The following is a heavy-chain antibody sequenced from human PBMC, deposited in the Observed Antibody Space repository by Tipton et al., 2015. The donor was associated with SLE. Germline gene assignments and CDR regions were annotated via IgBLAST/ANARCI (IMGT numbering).Heavy chain of an antibody. CDR3: ARGLIYCSSTSCYDGYFDY. CDR1: GGSISSGSYY. Sequence: LTCTVSGGSISSGSYYWSWIRQPAGKGLEWIGRIYTSGSTNYNPSLKSRVTISVDTSKNQFSLKLSSVTAADTAVYYCARGLIYCSSTSCYDGYFDYWGQGTLVTVSS. J-gene: IGHJ4*02. V-gene: IGHV4-61*02. CDR2: IYTSGST. D-gene: IGHD2-2*01.